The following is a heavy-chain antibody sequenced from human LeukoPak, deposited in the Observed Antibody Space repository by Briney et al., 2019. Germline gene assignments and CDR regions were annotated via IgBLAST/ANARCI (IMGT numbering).Heavy chain of an antibody. CDR3: ARECPVAGTDWFDP. V-gene: IGHV3-7*03. CDR2: IKQDGSDK. J-gene: IGHJ5*02. CDR1: GFTFSTFW. Sequence: GGSLRLSCAASGFTFSTFWMTWVRQAPGKGLEWVANIKQDGSDKHFVDSVKGRVTISRDNARNSLYLQMNSLRAEDTAVYYCARECPVAGTDWFDPWGQGTLVTVSS. D-gene: IGHD6-19*01.